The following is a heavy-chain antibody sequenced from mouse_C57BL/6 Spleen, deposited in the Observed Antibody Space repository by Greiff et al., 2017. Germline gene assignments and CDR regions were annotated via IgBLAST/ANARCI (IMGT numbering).Heavy chain of an antibody. J-gene: IGHJ2*01. Sequence: EVKLMESGGGLVKPGGSLKLSCAASGFTFSSYAMSWVRQTPEKRLEWVATISDGGSYTYYPDNVKGRFTISRDNAKNNLYLQRSHLKSVDTAMYYCARSTGFDYWGQGTTLTVSS. V-gene: IGHV5-4*03. CDR3: ARSTGFDY. CDR2: ISDGGSYT. CDR1: GFTFSSYA. D-gene: IGHD4-1*02.